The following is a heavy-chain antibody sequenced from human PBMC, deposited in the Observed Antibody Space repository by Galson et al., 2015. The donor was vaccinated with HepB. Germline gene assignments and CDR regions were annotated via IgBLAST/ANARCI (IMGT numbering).Heavy chain of an antibody. Sequence: SVKVSCKASGGTFSSYAISWVRQAPGQGLEWMGRIIPTLGIANYAQKFQGRVTITADKSTSTAYMELSSLRSEDTAVYYWAWGSMIVGSMKGWGQGTLVTVSS. J-gene: IGHJ4*02. V-gene: IGHV1-69*04. D-gene: IGHD3-22*01. CDR2: IIPTLGIA. CDR1: GGTFSSYA. CDR3: AWGSMIVGSMKG.